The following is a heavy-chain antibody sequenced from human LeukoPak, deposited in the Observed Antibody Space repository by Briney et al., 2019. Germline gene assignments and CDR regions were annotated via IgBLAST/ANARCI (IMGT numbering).Heavy chain of an antibody. CDR3: AREGNGLLSKDFDY. CDR1: GFTFTDYY. J-gene: IGHJ4*02. V-gene: IGHV1-2*02. CDR2: IGPHSSAT. D-gene: IGHD2/OR15-2a*01. Sequence: ASMKVSCKSSGFTFTDYYIHWVRQAPGQGLEWMGYIGPHSSATSSPQEFQGRVTMTRDTSMSTVYMELTRLTSDDTAVYYCAREGNGLLSKDFDYWGQGTLVTVSS.